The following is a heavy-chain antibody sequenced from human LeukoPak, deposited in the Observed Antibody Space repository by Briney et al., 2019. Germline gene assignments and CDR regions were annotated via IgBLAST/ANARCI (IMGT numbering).Heavy chain of an antibody. CDR1: GFTFSTYG. D-gene: IGHD3-10*01. Sequence: PGGSLRLSCAASGFTFSTYGMHWVRQAPGKGLEWVALITYDGYYKYYSDSVKGRFTISSDTSKNTLSLQMNSLRAEDTAVYYCARTSFGESFDYWGLGTLVTVSS. CDR3: ARTSFGESFDY. CDR2: ITYDGYYK. V-gene: IGHV3-30*03. J-gene: IGHJ4*02.